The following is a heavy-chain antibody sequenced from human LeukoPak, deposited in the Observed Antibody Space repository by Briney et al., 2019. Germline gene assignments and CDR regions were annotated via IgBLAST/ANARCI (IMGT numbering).Heavy chain of an antibody. J-gene: IGHJ6*04. Sequence: AASVTVSCKASGYTFTSYGISWVRQAPGQGLEWMGWISAYNGNTNYAQKLQGRVTMTTDTSTSTAYMELRSLRSDDTAVYYCARVGFGEAQYYYGMDVWGKGTTVTVSS. CDR1: GYTFTSYG. V-gene: IGHV1-18*04. CDR2: ISAYNGNT. D-gene: IGHD3-10*01. CDR3: ARVGFGEAQYYYGMDV.